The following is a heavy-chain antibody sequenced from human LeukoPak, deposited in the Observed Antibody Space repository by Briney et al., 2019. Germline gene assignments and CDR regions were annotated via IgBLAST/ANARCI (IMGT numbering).Heavy chain of an antibody. V-gene: IGHV4-34*01. CDR3: ARKYDSSGYYIDY. J-gene: IGHJ4*02. Sequence: SETLSLTCAVYGGSFSGYYWSWIRQPPGKGLEWIGEINHSGSTNYNPSLKSRVTISVDTSKNQFSLELSSVTAADTAVYYCARKYDSSGYYIDYWGQGTLVTVSS. CDR1: GGSFSGYY. CDR2: INHSGST. D-gene: IGHD3-22*01.